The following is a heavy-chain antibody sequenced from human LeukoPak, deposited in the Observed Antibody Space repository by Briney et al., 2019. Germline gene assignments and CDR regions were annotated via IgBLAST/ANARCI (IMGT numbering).Heavy chain of an antibody. V-gene: IGHV4-59*01. D-gene: IGHD2/OR15-2a*01. Sequence: SETLSLTCTVSGGSISSYYWSWIRQPPGKGLEWIGYIYYSGSTNYNPSLKSRVTISVDTSKNQFSLKLSSVTAADTAVYYCARDYGNVDYWGQGTLVTVSS. J-gene: IGHJ4*02. CDR2: IYYSGST. CDR1: GGSISSYY. CDR3: ARDYGNVDY.